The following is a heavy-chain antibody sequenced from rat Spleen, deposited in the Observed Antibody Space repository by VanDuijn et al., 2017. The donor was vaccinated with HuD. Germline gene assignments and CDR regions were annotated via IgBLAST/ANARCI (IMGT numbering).Heavy chain of an antibody. CDR2: ISPTGGST. J-gene: IGHJ3*01. V-gene: IGHV5-19*01. Sequence: EVQLVESGGGLVQPGRSLKLSCAASGVTFSNYGMHWIRQAPTKGLEWVASISPTGGSTYYRDSVKGRFTISRDNAKSTLYLKMDSLRFEERAPNYGATAGTRVSGLAYWGKAILVTVSS. CDR1: GVTFSNYG. D-gene: IGHD1-4*01. CDR3: ATAGTRVSGLAY.